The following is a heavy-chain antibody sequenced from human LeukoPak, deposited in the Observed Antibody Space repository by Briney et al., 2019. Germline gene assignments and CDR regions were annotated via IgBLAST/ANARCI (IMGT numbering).Heavy chain of an antibody. CDR2: INPNSGVK. CDR3: AKGVPLHIVVVTAIRT. D-gene: IGHD2-21*02. J-gene: IGHJ5*02. Sequence: ASVKVSCKASGYTFTGHYMHWVRQAPGQGLEWMGWINPNSGVKNYEQKFQGRVAMTRDTSISTAYMELSRLRSDDTAVYYCAKGVPLHIVVVTAIRTWGQGPLVTVSS. CDR1: GYTFTGHY. V-gene: IGHV1-2*02.